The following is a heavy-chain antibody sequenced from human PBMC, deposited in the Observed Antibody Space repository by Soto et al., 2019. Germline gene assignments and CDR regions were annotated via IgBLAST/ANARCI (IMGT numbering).Heavy chain of an antibody. V-gene: IGHV1-2*04. CDR1: GYTFTGYY. CDR3: ARIYYDYV. Sequence: GSVKDSCKTCGYTFTGYYMHWVRQAPGQGLEWMGWINPNSGGTNYAQKFQGWVTMTRDTSISTAYMELNSLRDEDTATYYCARIYYDYVWGQGTPVTVSS. D-gene: IGHD3-3*01. J-gene: IGHJ6*02. CDR2: INPNSGGT.